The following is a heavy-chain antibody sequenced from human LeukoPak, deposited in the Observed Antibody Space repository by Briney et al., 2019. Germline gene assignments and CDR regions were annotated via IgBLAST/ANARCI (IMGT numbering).Heavy chain of an antibody. Sequence: PGGSLRLSCGASGFTFSTYWMHWVRQAPGKGLVWVSRIYIDGSSTNYADSVKGRFTISRDNAKNTLYLQMNSLRAEDTAVYYCAKELFWSYWGQGTLVTVSS. CDR1: GFTFSTYW. CDR3: AKELFWSY. V-gene: IGHV3-74*01. CDR2: IYIDGSST. J-gene: IGHJ4*02. D-gene: IGHD3-3*01.